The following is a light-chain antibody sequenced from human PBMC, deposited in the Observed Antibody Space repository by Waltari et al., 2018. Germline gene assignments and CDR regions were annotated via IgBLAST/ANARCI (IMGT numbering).Light chain of an antibody. J-gene: IGKJ1*01. CDR1: QSVLSTSTGKSY. V-gene: IGKV4-1*01. CDR2: WAS. CDR3: QQYYDTPWT. Sequence: VMAQSPDSLAVSLGERATINCGSSQSVLSTSTGKSYLAWYQQKPGQPPKLLIYWASTRESGVPDRFSGSGSGTDFTLTISSLQAEDVAVYYCQQYYDTPWTFGQGTKVEIK.